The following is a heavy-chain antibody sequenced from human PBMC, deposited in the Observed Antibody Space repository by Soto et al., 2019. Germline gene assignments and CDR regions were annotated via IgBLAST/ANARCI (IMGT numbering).Heavy chain of an antibody. CDR1: GFTFRKYW. J-gene: IGHJ4*02. CDR3: PRGGVSFAHPPDY. V-gene: IGHV3-74*01. CDR2: ISHDERTT. Sequence: EVQLVQSGGSLVQPGGSLRLSCAASGFTFRKYWMHWIRQAPGKGLLWVSRISHDERTTTYADAVKGRFTISRDNAKNTFFLQMNSLRAEDTAVYYCPRGGVSFAHPPDYWGQGTLVTVSS. D-gene: IGHD3-16*01.